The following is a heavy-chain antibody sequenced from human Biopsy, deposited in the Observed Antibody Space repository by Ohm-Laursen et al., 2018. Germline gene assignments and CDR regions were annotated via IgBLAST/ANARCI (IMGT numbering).Heavy chain of an antibody. CDR3: ARGEGSRWFDP. CDR2: IIPIPNVA. CDR1: GDSFTSYA. Sequence: SVKVSCKASGDSFTSYAIGWVRQAPGQGLEWMGGIIPIPNVATYAQRFQGRITITADESTSTAYMELSSLTSDDTAVYFCARGEGSRWFDPWGHGTLVTVSS. D-gene: IGHD1-26*01. V-gene: IGHV1-69*10. J-gene: IGHJ5*02.